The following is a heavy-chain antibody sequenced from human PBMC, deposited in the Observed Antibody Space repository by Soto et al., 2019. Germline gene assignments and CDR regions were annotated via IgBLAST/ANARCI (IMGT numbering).Heavy chain of an antibody. V-gene: IGHV3-48*01. D-gene: IGHD2-2*01. CDR3: ARSSSRTADAFDI. CDR2: ISSSSSTI. J-gene: IGHJ3*02. CDR1: GFTFSSYS. Sequence: EVQLVESGGGLVQPGGSLRLSCAASGFTFSSYSMNWVRQAPGKGLEWVSYISSSSSTIYYADSVKGRFTISRDNAKNSRYLKKNSLRAEDTAVYYCARSSSRTADAFDIWGQETMVTVSS.